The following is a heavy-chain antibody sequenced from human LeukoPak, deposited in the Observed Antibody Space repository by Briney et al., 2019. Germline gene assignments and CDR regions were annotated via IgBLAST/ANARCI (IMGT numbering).Heavy chain of an antibody. CDR2: ISSSSSYI. D-gene: IGHD3-16*01. CDR1: GFTFSSYS. CDR3: ARDHNGGNPDY. Sequence: GGSLRLSCAASGFTFSSYSMNWVRQAPGKGLEWVSSISSSSSYIYYADSVKGRFTISRDNAKNSLYLQKNSLRAEDTAVYYCARDHNGGNPDYWGQGTLVTVSS. V-gene: IGHV3-21*01. J-gene: IGHJ4*02.